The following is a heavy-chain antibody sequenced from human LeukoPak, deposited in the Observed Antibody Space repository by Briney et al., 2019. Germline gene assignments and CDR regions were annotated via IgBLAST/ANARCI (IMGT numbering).Heavy chain of an antibody. CDR3: ARVSARGGYGDDYFDY. Sequence: PSETLSLTCSVSDDSITMYYWTWIRQPPGKGLEWIGYVDHTGSTNFNPSLNGRVSISRDTTKNLFSLRLRSVTAADTAVYFCARVSARGGYGDDYFDYWGQGTLVTVSS. CDR2: VDHTGST. V-gene: IGHV4-59*01. J-gene: IGHJ4*02. D-gene: IGHD4-17*01. CDR1: DDSITMYY.